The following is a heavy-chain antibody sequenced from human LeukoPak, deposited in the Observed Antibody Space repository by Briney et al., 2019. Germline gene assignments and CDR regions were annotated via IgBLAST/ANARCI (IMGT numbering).Heavy chain of an antibody. J-gene: IGHJ4*02. D-gene: IGHD1-26*01. CDR1: GFTFSTSW. Sequence: GGSLRLSCAASGFTFSTSWMSWVRQAPEKGLEWVGCIKDDGSAEYYVDSVKGRFTISRDNAKNSLYLQMHSLRVDDTAVYYCARDVGANTSDYWGQGTLVTVSP. V-gene: IGHV3-7*01. CDR2: IKDDGSAE. CDR3: ARDVGANTSDY.